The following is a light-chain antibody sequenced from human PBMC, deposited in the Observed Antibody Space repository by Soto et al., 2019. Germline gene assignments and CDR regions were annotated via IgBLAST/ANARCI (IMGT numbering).Light chain of an antibody. CDR3: QQDGGSPKT. CDR2: GAS. Sequence: ENVFTQSLGTLSLSPGDRATLSCGASQSVTSKLAWYQQKPGQAPRLLISGASNRATGIPDRFSGSGSGTDFTLTISRLEPDDFALYFCQQDGGSPKTFGLGTRLEV. V-gene: IGKV3-20*01. CDR1: QSVTSK. J-gene: IGKJ5*01.